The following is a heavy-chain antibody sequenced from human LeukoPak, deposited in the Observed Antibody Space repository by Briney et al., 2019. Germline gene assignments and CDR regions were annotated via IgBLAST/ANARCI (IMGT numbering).Heavy chain of an antibody. Sequence: GGSLRLSCAASGFTFTNYAMSWVRQAPGKGLEWVSGISGSGGSTFYADSVRGRFTISRDNSKNTLYLQMNSLRAEDTAVYYCARDPGPHSSSWYDAFDIWGQGTMVTVSS. CDR1: GFTFTNYA. D-gene: IGHD6-13*01. CDR2: ISGSGGST. J-gene: IGHJ3*02. V-gene: IGHV3-23*01. CDR3: ARDPGPHSSSWYDAFDI.